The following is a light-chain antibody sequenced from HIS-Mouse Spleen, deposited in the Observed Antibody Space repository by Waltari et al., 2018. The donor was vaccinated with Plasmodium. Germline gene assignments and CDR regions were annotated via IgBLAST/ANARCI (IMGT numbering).Light chain of an antibody. V-gene: IGLV2-8*01. CDR2: EVS. CDR1: RSHVGGYNY. CDR3: SSYAGSNNVV. Sequence: QSALPQPPSASGSPGQSVPTSCTGTRSHVGGYNYFSGYPQHPGKAPNLMIYEVSKRPSGVPDRFSGSKSGNTASLTVSGLQAEDEADYYCSSYAGSNNVVFGGGTKLTVL. J-gene: IGLJ2*01.